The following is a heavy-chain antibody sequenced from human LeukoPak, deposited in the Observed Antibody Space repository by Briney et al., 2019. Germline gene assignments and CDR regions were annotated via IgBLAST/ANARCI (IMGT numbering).Heavy chain of an antibody. D-gene: IGHD6-19*01. J-gene: IGHJ4*02. CDR2: IRSKAYGGTT. Sequence: PGGSLRLSCTASGFTFGDYAMSWLRQAPGKGLEWVGFIRSKAYGGTTEYAASVKGRFTISRDDSKSIAYLQMNSLKTEDTAVYYCTSNSGWYYYWGQGTLVTVSS. V-gene: IGHV3-49*03. CDR1: GFTFGDYA. CDR3: TSNSGWYYY.